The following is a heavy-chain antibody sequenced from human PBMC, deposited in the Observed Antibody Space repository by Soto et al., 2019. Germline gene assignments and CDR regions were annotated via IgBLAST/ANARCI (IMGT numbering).Heavy chain of an antibody. V-gene: IGHV1-8*01. J-gene: IGHJ5*02. D-gene: IGHD6-25*01. CDR2: MNPNSGNT. CDR1: GYTFTSYD. CDR3: ARVSGMSQWFDP. Sequence: GASVKVSCKASGYTFTSYDINWVRQATGQGLEWMGWMNPNSGNTGYAQKFQGRVTMTRNTSISTAYMELSSLRSEDTAVYYCARVSGMSQWFDPWGQGTLVTVSS.